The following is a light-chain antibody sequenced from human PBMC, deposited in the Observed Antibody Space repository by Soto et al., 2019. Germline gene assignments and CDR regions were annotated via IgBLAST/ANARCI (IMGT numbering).Light chain of an antibody. CDR3: QYHSDGPPYT. Sequence: EMVLTQSPATLSLSPGDRATLSCRASQSVGRYLAWYHQRPGQAPRLLIYDSSNRATGIPARFSGKGSGRDCTLTTSSLEPEDFAVYDCQYHSDGPPYTCGRGTTLEI. CDR2: DSS. J-gene: IGKJ2*01. CDR1: QSVGRY. V-gene: IGKV3-11*02.